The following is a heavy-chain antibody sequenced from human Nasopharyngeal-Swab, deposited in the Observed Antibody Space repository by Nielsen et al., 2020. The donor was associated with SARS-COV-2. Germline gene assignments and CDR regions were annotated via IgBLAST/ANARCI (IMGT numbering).Heavy chain of an antibody. Sequence: GGSLSLSCAASGFPFSDFGMHWVRQAPGKGLEWVVFIWHDGSEKYYAGSVKGRFTISRDNSRDTLYLQMNSLRAEDTALYYYARDRGGGSYFDFDYWGQGILVTVSS. CDR2: IWHDGSEK. V-gene: IGHV3-33*01. D-gene: IGHD1-26*01. CDR3: ARDRGGGSYFDFDY. J-gene: IGHJ4*02. CDR1: GFPFSDFG.